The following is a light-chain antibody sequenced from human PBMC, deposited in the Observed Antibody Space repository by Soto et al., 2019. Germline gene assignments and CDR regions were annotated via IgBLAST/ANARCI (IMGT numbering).Light chain of an antibody. J-gene: IGKJ1*01. CDR1: QSVSSN. CDR2: YTS. V-gene: IGKV3-11*01. Sequence: EIVMTQSPATLSVSPGERATLSCRASQSVSSNLAWYEQKPGQAPRLLIYYTSNRATGIPARFSGSGSGTDFTLTINSLAPEDFAIYYCHQRQSWPRTFGQGTKVDIK. CDR3: HQRQSWPRT.